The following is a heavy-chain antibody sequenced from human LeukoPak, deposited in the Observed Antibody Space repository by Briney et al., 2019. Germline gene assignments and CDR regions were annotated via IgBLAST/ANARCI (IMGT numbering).Heavy chain of an antibody. D-gene: IGHD6-6*01. CDR2: ISSSSTTI. J-gene: IGHJ6*02. Sequence: GGSLRLSCAASGFTFGNYNMNWVRGAPGKGLEWISYISSSSTTIYYAGSVKGRFTISRDNAKNSLYLQMNSLRADDTAIYYCAREREQLVPLDYYGMDVWGQGTTVTVSS. CDR1: GFTFGNYN. CDR3: AREREQLVPLDYYGMDV. V-gene: IGHV3-48*01.